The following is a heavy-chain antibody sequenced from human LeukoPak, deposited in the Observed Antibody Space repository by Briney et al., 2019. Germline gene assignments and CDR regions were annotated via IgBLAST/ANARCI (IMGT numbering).Heavy chain of an antibody. J-gene: IGHJ6*03. CDR3: AKDALWFGENYYYMDV. Sequence: PGGSLRLSCAASGFTFRSYAMNWVRQAPGKGLEWVSVISGSGSSTYYADSVKGRFTISRDNSKNTLYLQMNSLRAEDTAVYYCAKDALWFGENYYYMDVWGKGTTVTVSS. CDR2: ISGSGSST. D-gene: IGHD3-10*01. CDR1: GFTFRSYA. V-gene: IGHV3-23*01.